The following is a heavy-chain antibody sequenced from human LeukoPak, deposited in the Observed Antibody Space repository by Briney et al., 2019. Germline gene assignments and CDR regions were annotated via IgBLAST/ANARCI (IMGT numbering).Heavy chain of an antibody. V-gene: IGHV4-34*01. CDR1: GGSFSGDY. D-gene: IGHD5-18*01. CDR2: INHSGST. J-gene: IGHJ5*02. CDR3: ARCLSRTRIQLWWGYWFDP. Sequence: SETLSLTCAVYGGSFSGDYWSWIRQPPGKGLGWIGEINHSGSTNYNPSLKSRVTISVDTSKNQFSLKPSSVTAADTAVYCCARCLSRTRIQLWWGYWFDPWGQGNLVTVSS.